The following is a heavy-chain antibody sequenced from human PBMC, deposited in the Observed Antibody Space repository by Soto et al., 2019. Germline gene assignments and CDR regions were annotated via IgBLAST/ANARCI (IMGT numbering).Heavy chain of an antibody. D-gene: IGHD6-6*01. Sequence: QVQLVQSGAEVKKPGASVKVSCKGSGYTFTSYHINWVRQATGQGLEWMGWMNPNSGNTGYAQTLQGRVTXXWXTXXSTAYMELSSLRFEDTAMYYGARGHISSTKNWLDPWGQGTLVTVSS. J-gene: IGHJ5*02. V-gene: IGHV1-8*01. CDR2: MNPNSGNT. CDR3: ARGHISSTKNWLDP. CDR1: GYTFTSYH.